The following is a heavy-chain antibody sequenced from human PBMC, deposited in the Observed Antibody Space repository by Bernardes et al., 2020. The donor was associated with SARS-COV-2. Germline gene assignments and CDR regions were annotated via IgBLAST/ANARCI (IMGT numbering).Heavy chain of an antibody. Sequence: GGSLRLSCVASGFTFSSYSMNWVRQAPGKGLEWVSYIGGRSTPTYYADAVSGRFTISRDNAKNSLSLQMNSLRTDDTAVYYCTRGLELELITWFDYWGQGTLVTVSS. J-gene: IGHJ4*02. D-gene: IGHD1-7*01. CDR3: TRGLELELITWFDY. CDR2: IGGRSTPT. V-gene: IGHV3-48*01. CDR1: GFTFSSYS.